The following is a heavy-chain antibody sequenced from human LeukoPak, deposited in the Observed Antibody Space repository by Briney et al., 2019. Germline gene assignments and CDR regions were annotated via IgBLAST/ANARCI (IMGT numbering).Heavy chain of an antibody. V-gene: IGHV3-43*02. CDR3: AKDGYYDSSEYS. J-gene: IGHJ4*02. Sequence: GGSLRLSCAVSGFTFDDYSMHWVRQPPGKGLEWVSLISGDSATTDYADSVKGRFTVSRDNRRNSLYLQMSSLRIEDTALYYCAKDGYYDSSEYSWGQGTLVTVSS. CDR1: GFTFDDYS. CDR2: ISGDSATT. D-gene: IGHD3-22*01.